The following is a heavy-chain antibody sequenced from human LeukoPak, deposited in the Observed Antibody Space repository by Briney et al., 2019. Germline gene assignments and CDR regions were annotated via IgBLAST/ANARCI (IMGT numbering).Heavy chain of an antibody. CDR2: IYYSGTT. V-gene: IGHV4-59*08. CDR3: ARHLSSGWSDY. CDR1: GASISSSS. D-gene: IGHD6-19*01. Sequence: PSETLSLTCTVSGASISSSSWTWIRQPPGKGLECIGFIYYSGTTNYNPSLKSRVTISVDTSKNQFSLRLSSVTAADTAVYYCARHLSSGWSDYWGQGTLVTVSS. J-gene: IGHJ4*02.